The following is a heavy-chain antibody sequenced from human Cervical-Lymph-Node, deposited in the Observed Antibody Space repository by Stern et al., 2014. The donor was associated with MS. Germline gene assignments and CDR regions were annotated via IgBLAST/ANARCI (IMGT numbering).Heavy chain of an antibody. Sequence: VQLVESGGIVVQPGRSLRLSCVASGFRFRSYGMHWVRQAPGKGLEWVSVISYDGSNAYYADSVKGRFTISRDNSKNTLYLQLNSLRAEDTAVYFCAKDRGMIVVVTYSLDSWGQGTLVTVSS. CDR2: ISYDGSNA. CDR1: GFRFRSYG. D-gene: IGHD3-22*01. CDR3: AKDRGMIVVVTYSLDS. J-gene: IGHJ4*02. V-gene: IGHV3-30*18.